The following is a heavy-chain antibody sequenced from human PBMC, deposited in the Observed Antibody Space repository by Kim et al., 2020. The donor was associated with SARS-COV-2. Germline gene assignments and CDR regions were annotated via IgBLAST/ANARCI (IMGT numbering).Heavy chain of an antibody. Sequence: SETLSLTCAVYGGSFSGYYWSWIRQPPGKGLEWIGEINHSGSTNYNPSLKSRVTISVDTSKNQFSLKLSSVTAADTAVYYCARGLDYYGSDFDYWGQGTL. CDR1: GGSFSGYY. CDR3: ARGLDYYGSDFDY. D-gene: IGHD3-10*01. V-gene: IGHV4-34*01. J-gene: IGHJ4*02. CDR2: INHSGST.